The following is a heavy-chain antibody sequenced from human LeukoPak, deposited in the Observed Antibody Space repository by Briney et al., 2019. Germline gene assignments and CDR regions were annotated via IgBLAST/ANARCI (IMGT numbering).Heavy chain of an antibody. V-gene: IGHV4-39*07. J-gene: IGHJ5*02. CDR1: GGSISSSSYY. D-gene: IGHD6-13*01. CDR2: IYYSGST. CDR3: ARGVPMGIAAAGILFDP. Sequence: PSETLSLTCTVSGGSISSSSYYWGWIRQPPGKGLEWIGSIYYSGSTYYNPSLKSRVTISVDTSKNQFSLKLSSVTAADTAVYYCARGVPMGIAAAGILFDPWGQGTLVTVSS.